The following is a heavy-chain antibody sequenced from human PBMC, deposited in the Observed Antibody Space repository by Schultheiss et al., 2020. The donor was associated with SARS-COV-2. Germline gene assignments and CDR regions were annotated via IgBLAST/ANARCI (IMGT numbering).Heavy chain of an antibody. CDR2: IIPIFGTA. D-gene: IGHD5-24*01. J-gene: IGHJ6*02. CDR3: ASGVEMATAPYYYYGMDV. CDR1: GGTFSSYA. V-gene: IGHV1-69*06. Sequence: SVKVSCKASGGTFSSYAISWVRQAPGQGLEWMGGIIPIFGTANYAQKFQGRVTITADKSTSTAYMELSSLRSEDTAVYYCASGVEMATAPYYYYGMDVWGQGNTVTVSS.